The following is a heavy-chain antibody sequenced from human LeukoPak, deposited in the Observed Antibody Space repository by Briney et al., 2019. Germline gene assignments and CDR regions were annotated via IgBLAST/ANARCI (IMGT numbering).Heavy chain of an antibody. D-gene: IGHD6-13*01. CDR3: TRRPPTLTAAAGSL. CDR1: GFTFSGSA. CDR2: IRSKANSYAT. V-gene: IGHV3-73*01. J-gene: IGHJ4*02. Sequence: GGSLKLSCAASGFTFSGSAMHWVRQASGKGLEWVGRIRSKANSYATSYAASVNGRFTISRDDSKNTAYLQMNSLKTEDTAVYYCTRRPPTLTAAAGSLWGQGTLVTVSS.